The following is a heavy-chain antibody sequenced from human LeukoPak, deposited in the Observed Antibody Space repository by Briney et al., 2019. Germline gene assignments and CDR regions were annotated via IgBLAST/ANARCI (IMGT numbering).Heavy chain of an antibody. CDR3: ARLPVGATRYYFDY. V-gene: IGHV4-39*01. CDR2: IYHSGST. CDR1: GGSIRSSNYY. D-gene: IGHD1-26*01. Sequence: SETLSLTCTVSGGSIRSSNYYWGWIRQPPGKGLEWIGSIYHSGSTYYNPSLKSRVTISVDTSKNQFSLKLSSVTAADTAVYYCARLPVGATRYYFDYWGQGTLVTVSS. J-gene: IGHJ4*02.